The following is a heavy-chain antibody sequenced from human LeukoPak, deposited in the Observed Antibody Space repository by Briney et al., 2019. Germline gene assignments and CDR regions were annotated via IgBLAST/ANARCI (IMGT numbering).Heavy chain of an antibody. J-gene: IGHJ5*02. D-gene: IGHD3-9*01. V-gene: IGHV1-18*01. CDR1: GYTFTSYG. CDR2: ISAYNGNT. Sequence: ASVKVSCKASGYTFTSYGISWVRQAPGQGLEWMGWISAYNGNTNYAQKLQGRVTMTTDTSTSTAYMELRSLRSDDTAVYYCAGGSRYFDWTPKKNWFDPWGQGTLVTVSS. CDR3: AGGSRYFDWTPKKNWFDP.